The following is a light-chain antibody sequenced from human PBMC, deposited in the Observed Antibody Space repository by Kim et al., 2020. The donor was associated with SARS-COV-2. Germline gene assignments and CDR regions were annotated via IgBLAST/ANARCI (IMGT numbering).Light chain of an antibody. V-gene: IGKV3-11*01. Sequence: LSPGERAPLSCRASQSISNYLAWYQLKPGQAPRLLIYDVSNRATGIPARFSASGSGTDFTLTISSLEPEDFAVYYCQQRDNWPWTFGQGTKVDIK. CDR1: QSISNY. CDR2: DVS. J-gene: IGKJ1*01. CDR3: QQRDNWPWT.